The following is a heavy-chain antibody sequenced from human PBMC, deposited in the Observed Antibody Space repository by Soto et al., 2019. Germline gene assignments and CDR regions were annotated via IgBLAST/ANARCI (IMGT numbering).Heavy chain of an antibody. Sequence: QVQLVESGGGVVQPGRSLRLSCAASGFTFSSYGMHWVRQAPGKGLEWVAVMSYDGSNRYYTDSVKGRFTISRDNSKNTLFLQMNSLRAEDTAVYYCAKGTPLTFLYDSISEIDYWGQGTLVIVSS. CDR1: GFTFSSYG. CDR3: AKGTPLTFLYDSISEIDY. J-gene: IGHJ4*02. CDR2: MSYDGSNR. D-gene: IGHD3-22*01. V-gene: IGHV3-30*18.